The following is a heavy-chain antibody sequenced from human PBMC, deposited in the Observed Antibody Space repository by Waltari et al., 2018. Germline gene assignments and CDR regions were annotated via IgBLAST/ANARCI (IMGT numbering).Heavy chain of an antibody. V-gene: IGHV4-34*01. CDR1: GGSFSGYY. J-gene: IGHJ4*02. CDR3: ARQSKGGYDFWSGYYYFDY. CDR2: INHSGST. Sequence: QVQLQQWGAGLLKPSETLSLTCAVYGGSFSGYYWSWIRQPPGKGLEWIGEINHSGSTNHNPSLKSRVTISVDTSKNQFSLKLSSVTAADTAVYYCARQSKGGYDFWSGYYYFDYWGQGTLVTVSS. D-gene: IGHD3-3*01.